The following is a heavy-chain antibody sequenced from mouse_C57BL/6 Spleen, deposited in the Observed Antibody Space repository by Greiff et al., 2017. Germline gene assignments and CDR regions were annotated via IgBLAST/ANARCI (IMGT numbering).Heavy chain of an antibody. CDR2: IGRGGST. D-gene: IGHD2-3*01. J-gene: IGHJ3*01. Sequence: VQLQQSGPGLVQPSQSLSITCTVSGFSLTSYGVHWVRQSPGKGLEWLGVIGRGGSTDYNAAFMSRLSITKDNSKSQVFFKMNSLQADDTAIYYWAKNYDGYHVFFAYWGQGTLVTVSA. V-gene: IGHV2-5*01. CDR1: GFSLTSYG. CDR3: AKNYDGYHVFFAY.